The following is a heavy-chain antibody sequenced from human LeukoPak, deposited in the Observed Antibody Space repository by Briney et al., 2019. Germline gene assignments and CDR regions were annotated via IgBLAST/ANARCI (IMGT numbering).Heavy chain of an antibody. V-gene: IGHV3-30*04. Sequence: GGSLRLSCAASGFTFSSYAMHWVRQAPDKGLEWVAVISYDGSNKYYADSVKGRFTISRDNSKNTLYLQMNSLRAEDTAVYYCARSPPDYYGSGRGSYFDYWGQGTLVTVSS. D-gene: IGHD3-10*01. CDR3: ARSPPDYYGSGRGSYFDY. J-gene: IGHJ4*02. CDR1: GFTFSSYA. CDR2: ISYDGSNK.